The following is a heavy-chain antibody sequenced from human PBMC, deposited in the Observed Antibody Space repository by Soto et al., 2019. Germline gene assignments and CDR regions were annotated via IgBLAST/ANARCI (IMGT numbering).Heavy chain of an antibody. V-gene: IGHV3-30*18. CDR2: ISYDGSNK. CDR3: AKDLKMATMPSYYYYGMDV. Sequence: QVQLVESGGGVVQPGRSLRLSCAASGFTFSSYGMHWVRQAPGKGLEWVAVISYDGSNKYYADSVKGRFTISRDNSKNTLYLQMNSLRAEDTAVYYCAKDLKMATMPSYYYYGMDVWGQGTTVTVSS. CDR1: GFTFSSYG. D-gene: IGHD5-12*01. J-gene: IGHJ6*02.